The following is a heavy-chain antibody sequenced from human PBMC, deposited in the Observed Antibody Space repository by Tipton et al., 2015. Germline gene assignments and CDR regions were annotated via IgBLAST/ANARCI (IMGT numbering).Heavy chain of an antibody. D-gene: IGHD2-2*01. Sequence: SLRLSCAASGFTFSPYSMNWVRQAPGKGLEWVSYIGSSVSTIYYADSVKGRFTISRDNAKNSLYLQMNSLRDEDTAVYYCARLVGYSFDYWGQGTLVTVSS. V-gene: IGHV3-48*02. J-gene: IGHJ4*02. CDR1: GFTFSPYS. CDR2: IGSSVSTI. CDR3: ARLVGYSFDY.